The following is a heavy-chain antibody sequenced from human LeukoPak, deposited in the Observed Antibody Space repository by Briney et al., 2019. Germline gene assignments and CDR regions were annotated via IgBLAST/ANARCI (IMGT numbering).Heavy chain of an antibody. Sequence: GGSLRLSCAASGFTFSSYEMNWVRQAPGKGLEWVSYISSSGSTIYYADSVEGRFTISRDNAKNSLYLQMNSLRAEDTAVYYCARDLHSSGWYEGYYFDYWGQGTLVTVSS. J-gene: IGHJ4*02. CDR1: GFTFSSYE. CDR3: ARDLHSSGWYEGYYFDY. D-gene: IGHD6-19*01. V-gene: IGHV3-48*03. CDR2: ISSSGSTI.